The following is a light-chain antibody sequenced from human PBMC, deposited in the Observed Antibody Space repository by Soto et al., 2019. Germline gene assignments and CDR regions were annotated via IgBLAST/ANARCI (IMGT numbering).Light chain of an antibody. Sequence: QSALTQPPSASGSPGQSVTISCTGTSSDVGAYDYVSWYQQHPGKAPKLMIFEVSRRPSGVPDRFSGSKSGNTASLTVSWLQAEDEADYYCSSYAGSNNLLFGGGTKLTVL. V-gene: IGLV2-8*01. CDR2: EVS. J-gene: IGLJ2*01. CDR1: SSDVGAYDY. CDR3: SSYAGSNNLL.